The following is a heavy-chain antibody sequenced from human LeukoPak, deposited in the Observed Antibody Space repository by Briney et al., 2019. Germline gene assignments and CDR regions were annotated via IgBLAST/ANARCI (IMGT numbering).Heavy chain of an antibody. CDR2: ISSNGGST. CDR1: GFTFSSYA. CDR3: ARGPQDAFDI. V-gene: IGHV3-64*01. J-gene: IGHJ3*02. Sequence: PVGSLRLSCAASGFTFSSYAMHWVRQAPGKGLEYVSAISSNGGSTYYANSVKGRFTISRDNSKNTLYLQMGSLRAEDMAVYYCARGPQDAFDIWGQGTMVTVSS.